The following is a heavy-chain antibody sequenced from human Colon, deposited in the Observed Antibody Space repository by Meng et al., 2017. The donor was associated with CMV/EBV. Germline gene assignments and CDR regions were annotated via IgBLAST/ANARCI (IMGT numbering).Heavy chain of an antibody. CDR1: GFTITNGW. CDR3: AKWRGYGNGMDV. D-gene: IGHD2-15*01. V-gene: IGHV3-23*03. J-gene: IGHJ6*02. Sequence: GGSLRLSCAASGFTITNGWMSWVRQAPGKGLEWVSIVHSGDSRTQYADSVKGRFTISRDDSKSTVHLQMSSLRAEDTATYYCAKWRGYGNGMDVWGQGTTVTVSS. CDR2: VHSGDSRT.